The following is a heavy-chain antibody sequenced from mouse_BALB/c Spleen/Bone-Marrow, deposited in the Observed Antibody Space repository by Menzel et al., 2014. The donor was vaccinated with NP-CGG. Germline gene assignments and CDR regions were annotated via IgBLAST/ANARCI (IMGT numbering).Heavy chain of an antibody. Sequence: VQLQQSGAELVKPGASVKLSCTASGFNINDTYMHWVKQRPEQGLEWIGRIDPANGNTKYDPKFQGKATITADTSSNTAYLQLSSLTSGDTAVYYCARFAYWGQGTLVTVSA. CDR2: IDPANGNT. V-gene: IGHV14-3*02. J-gene: IGHJ3*01. CDR3: ARFAY. CDR1: GFNINDTY.